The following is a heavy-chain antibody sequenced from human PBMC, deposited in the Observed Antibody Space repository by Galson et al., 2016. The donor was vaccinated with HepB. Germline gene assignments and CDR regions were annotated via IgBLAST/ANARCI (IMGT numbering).Heavy chain of an antibody. CDR2: TYYNSQWYR. CDR1: GDSVSSNSAA. Sequence: CAISGDSVSSNSAAWNWIRQSPSRGLEWLGRTYYNSQWYRDFAASVRGRITINPDTPQNQISLQLNSVTPEDTAVYYCVRNYYGSGNYYTSFGIWGQGTTVTVSS. V-gene: IGHV6-1*01. CDR3: VRNYYGSGNYYTSFGI. J-gene: IGHJ3*02. D-gene: IGHD3-10*01.